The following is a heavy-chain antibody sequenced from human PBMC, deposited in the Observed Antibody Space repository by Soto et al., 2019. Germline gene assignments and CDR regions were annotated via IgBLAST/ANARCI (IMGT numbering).Heavy chain of an antibody. CDR1: GGSFSGYY. Sequence: SETLSLTCAVYGGSFSGYYWSWIRQPPGKGLEWIGEINHSGSTNYNPSLKSRVTISVDTSKNQFSLKLSSVTAADTAVYYCARKDYPYSSPSFGYWGQGTLVTVS. CDR2: INHSGST. D-gene: IGHD6-13*01. J-gene: IGHJ4*02. CDR3: ARKDYPYSSPSFGY. V-gene: IGHV4-34*01.